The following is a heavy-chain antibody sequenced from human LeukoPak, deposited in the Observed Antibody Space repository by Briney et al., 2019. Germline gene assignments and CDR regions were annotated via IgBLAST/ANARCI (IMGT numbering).Heavy chain of an antibody. J-gene: IGHJ4*02. V-gene: IGHV4-59*08. CDR2: IYYSGST. D-gene: IGHD1-26*01. Sequence: KPSETLSLTCTVSGGSISSYYWSWIRQPPGKGLEWIGYIYYSGSTNYHPSLKTRVTISVDTSKNQSSLKLSSVTAADTAVYYCARQGGGFPYYFDYWGQGTLVTVSS. CDR1: GGSISSYY. CDR3: ARQGGGFPYYFDY.